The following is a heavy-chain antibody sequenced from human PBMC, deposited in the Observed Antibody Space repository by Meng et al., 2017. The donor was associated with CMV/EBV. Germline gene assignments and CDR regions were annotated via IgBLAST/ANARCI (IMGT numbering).Heavy chain of an antibody. V-gene: IGHV3-66*03. CDR1: GFTVSSNY. CDR2: IYSCGST. D-gene: IGHD6-6*01. J-gene: IGHJ4*02. Sequence: GESLKISCAASGFTVSSNYMSWVRQAPGKGLEWVSVIYSCGSTYYADSVKGRFTISRDNSKNTLYLQMNSLRAEDTAVYYCTRRSSSNDYWGQGTLVTVSS. CDR3: TRRSSSNDY.